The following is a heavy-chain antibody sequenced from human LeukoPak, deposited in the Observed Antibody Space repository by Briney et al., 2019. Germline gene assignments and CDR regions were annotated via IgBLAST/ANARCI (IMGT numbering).Heavy chain of an antibody. CDR3: ARGGRSAVAGTSPY. D-gene: IGHD6-19*01. J-gene: IGHJ4*02. CDR1: GFTFSSYW. V-gene: IGHV3-7*01. Sequence: GGSLRLSCVASGFTFSSYWMTWVRQAPGKGLEWVANIRQDGGEKYYVDSVKGRFTVSRDNAKNSVYLQMNSLRAEDTAVYYCARGGRSAVAGTSPYWGQGTLVTVSS. CDR2: IRQDGGEK.